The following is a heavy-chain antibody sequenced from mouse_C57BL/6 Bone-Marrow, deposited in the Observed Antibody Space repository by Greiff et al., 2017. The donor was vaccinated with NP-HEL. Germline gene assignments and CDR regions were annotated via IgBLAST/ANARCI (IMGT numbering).Heavy chain of an antibody. CDR2: ISDGGSYT. V-gene: IGHV5-4*01. CDR3: ARGGGYY. Sequence: EVHLVESGGGLVKPGGSLKLSCAASGFTFSSYAMSWVRQTPEKRLEWVATISDGGSYTYYPDNVKGRFTISRDNAKNNLYLQMSHLKSEDTAMYYCARGGGYYWGQGTTLTVSS. CDR1: GFTFSSYA. D-gene: IGHD1-1*02. J-gene: IGHJ2*01.